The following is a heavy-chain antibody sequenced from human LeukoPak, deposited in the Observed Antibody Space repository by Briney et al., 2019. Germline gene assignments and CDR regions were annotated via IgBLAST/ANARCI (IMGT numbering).Heavy chain of an antibody. J-gene: IGHJ4*02. V-gene: IGHV3-74*01. CDR3: ARRIYDFWSGYDY. Sequence: PGGSLRLSCAASGFTFSSYWMHWVRQAPGKGLVWVSRINSDGSSTSYADSVKGRFTISGDNAKNTLYLQMNSLRAEDTAVYYCARRIYDFWSGYDYWGQGALVTVSS. CDR1: GFTFSSYW. CDR2: INSDGSST. D-gene: IGHD3-3*01.